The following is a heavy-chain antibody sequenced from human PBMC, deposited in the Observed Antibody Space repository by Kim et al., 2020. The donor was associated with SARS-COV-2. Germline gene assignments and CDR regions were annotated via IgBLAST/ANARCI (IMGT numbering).Heavy chain of an antibody. V-gene: IGHV3-11*05. CDR3: AGVGSLIAAAGSQGYFDC. J-gene: IGHJ4*02. CDR2: ISSSSYT. D-gene: IGHD6-13*01. CDR1: GFTFSDYY. Sequence: GGSLRLSCAASGFTFSDYYMSWIRQAPGKGLVWVSSISSSSYTNYSDSVKGRFTITRDNAKNSLDLQQNSLRAEDTAVYYCAGVGSLIAAAGSQGYFDCWGQGTLVAVSS.